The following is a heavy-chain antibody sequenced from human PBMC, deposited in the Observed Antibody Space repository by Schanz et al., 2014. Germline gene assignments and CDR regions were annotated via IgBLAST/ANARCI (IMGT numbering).Heavy chain of an antibody. CDR3: ARVKYCTITRCYRTETEGIYYMDV. CDR2: ISGTGGDDT. D-gene: IGHD2-2*01. Sequence: EVHLLESGGALVQPGGSLRLSCAASGFSFGTYAMSWVRQAPGKGLLWVSSISGTGGDDTYYADSVKGRFTISRDNSKNTLFLQMNSLRVEDSAIYYCARVKYCTITRCYRTETEGIYYMDVWGKGTTVTVSS. J-gene: IGHJ6*03. V-gene: IGHV3-23*01. CDR1: GFSFGTYA.